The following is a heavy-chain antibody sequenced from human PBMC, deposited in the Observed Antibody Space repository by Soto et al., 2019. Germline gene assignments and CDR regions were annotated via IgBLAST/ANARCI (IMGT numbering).Heavy chain of an antibody. Sequence: SGPTLVNPTQTLTLSCTVAGVSLITSGVRVRCFRQPPGKAVEWLSRIYWYAEKRYCPYLKNRLTLTNDTSKNQVVLTMTSMDPVDTATYYCAHRRLYCGSSGCHKNNNYFDTWGQGPLVTVSS. V-gene: IGHV2-5*01. CDR1: GVSLITSGVR. D-gene: IGHD2-21*01. CDR2: IYWYAEK. J-gene: IGHJ5*02. CDR3: AHRRLYCGSSGCHKNNNYFDT.